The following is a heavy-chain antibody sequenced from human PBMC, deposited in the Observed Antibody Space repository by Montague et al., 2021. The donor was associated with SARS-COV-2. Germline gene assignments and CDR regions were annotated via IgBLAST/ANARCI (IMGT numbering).Heavy chain of an antibody. CDR1: GDSIISNNW. D-gene: IGHD3-10*01. J-gene: IGHJ5*02. V-gene: IGHV4-4*02. CDR3: ARLISMSRGPIRHYMWFDP. CDR2: IYRLGGT. Sequence: SETLSLTYAVSGDSIISNNWWSWVRQTPHKGLEWIGEIYRLGGTNYNPSLESRITMSIDKSNNQFSLTLTSVTAADTAVYHCARLISMSRGPIRHYMWFDPWGPGTLVTVSS.